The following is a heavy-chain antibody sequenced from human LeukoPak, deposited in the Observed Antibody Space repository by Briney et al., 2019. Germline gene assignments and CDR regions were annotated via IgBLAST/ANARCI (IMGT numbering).Heavy chain of an antibody. D-gene: IGHD1-26*01. J-gene: IGHJ4*02. CDR2: INPNSGGT. V-gene: IGHV1-2*02. CDR3: ARGPIVGATESKYYFDY. CDR1: GYTFTGYY. Sequence: ASVKVSCKASGYTFTGYYMHWVRQAPGQGLEWMGCINPNSGGTNYAQKFQGRVTMTRDTSISTAYMELSRLRSGDTAVYYCARGPIVGATESKYYFDYWGQGTLVTVSS.